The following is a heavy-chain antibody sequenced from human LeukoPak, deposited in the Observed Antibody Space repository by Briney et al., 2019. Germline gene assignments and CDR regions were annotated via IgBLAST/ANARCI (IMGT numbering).Heavy chain of an antibody. CDR1: GGSISSSSYY. CDR2: IYYSGST. V-gene: IGHV4-39*01. Sequence: SETLSLTCTVSGGSISSSSYYWGWIRQPPGKGLEWIGSIYYSGSTYYNPSLKSRVTISVDTSKNQFSLKLSSVTAADTAMYYCGTYCGGDCYGAFDIWGQGTMVTVSS. D-gene: IGHD2-21*02. J-gene: IGHJ3*02. CDR3: GTYCGGDCYGAFDI.